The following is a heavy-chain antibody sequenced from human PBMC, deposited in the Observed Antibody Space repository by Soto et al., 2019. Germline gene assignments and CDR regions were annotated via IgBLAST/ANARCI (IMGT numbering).Heavy chain of an antibody. J-gene: IGHJ4*02. V-gene: IGHV3-23*01. CDR3: AKTFLARYCSSSICYDPADYFDY. Sequence: PGGSLRLSCADSGFTFNNYAMSWVRQAPGKGLEWVSSINNGGDNIYYADSVKGRFTISRDNSKSTLYLQMNSLRAEDTAVYYCAKTFLARYCSSSICYDPADYFDYWGQGTLVTVSS. D-gene: IGHD2-2*01. CDR2: INNGGDNI. CDR1: GFTFNNYA.